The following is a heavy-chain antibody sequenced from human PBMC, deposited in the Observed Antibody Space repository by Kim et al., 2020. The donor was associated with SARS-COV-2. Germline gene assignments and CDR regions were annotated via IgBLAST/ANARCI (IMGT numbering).Heavy chain of an antibody. Sequence: GGSLRLSCAASGFIFSSDAMSWVRQAPGQGLEWVSTIDISGGVTNYADSVKGRFTISRDNSKNTLYLEMNSLRDGDTALYYCTNDVGNWVGATAHWSQGTLVTVSS. V-gene: IGHV3-23*05. D-gene: IGHD1-26*01. CDR1: GFIFSSDA. CDR3: TNDVGNWVGATAH. J-gene: IGHJ1*01. CDR2: IDISGGVT.